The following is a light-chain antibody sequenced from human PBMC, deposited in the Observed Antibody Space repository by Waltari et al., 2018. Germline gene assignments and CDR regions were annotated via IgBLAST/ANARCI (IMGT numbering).Light chain of an antibody. CDR2: LNSDGSH. Sequence: QLVLTQSPSASASLGASVRLTCTLSSGHSSNAIAWHQQKPEKGPRYLMKLNSDGSHNKGDGIPERFSASSSGAERYLTISSLQSEDEGDYYCQTWGTGIGVFGGGTKLTV. V-gene: IGLV4-69*01. CDR1: SGHSSNA. CDR3: QTWGTGIGV. J-gene: IGLJ3*02.